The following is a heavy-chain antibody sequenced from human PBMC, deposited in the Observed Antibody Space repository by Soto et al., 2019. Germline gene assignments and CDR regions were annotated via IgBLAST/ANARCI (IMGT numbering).Heavy chain of an antibody. CDR1: GRYIIPFY. Sequence: PSETQSLTCSVSGRYIIPFYWSWIRKSPGKGLEWIGYIYYTGSTKYNPPLKSRVTISVETTKKQFSLRLRSVTAADTAVCYCVRVGGYYGDYPNFDYWGQGTLVTVSS. CDR3: VRVGGYYGDYPNFDY. CDR2: IYYTGST. V-gene: IGHV4-59*01. J-gene: IGHJ4*02. D-gene: IGHD4-17*01.